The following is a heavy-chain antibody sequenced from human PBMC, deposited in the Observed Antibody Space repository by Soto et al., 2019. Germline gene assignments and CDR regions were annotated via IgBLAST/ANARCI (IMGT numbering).Heavy chain of an antibody. CDR1: GFTFSSYS. CDR3: ANRPRGGY. V-gene: IGHV3-23*01. D-gene: IGHD3-10*01. J-gene: IGHJ4*02. Sequence: EGSLILSCAASGFTFSSYSMSWVRQAPGKGLEWVSAISGSGGSTYYADSVKGRFTISRDNSKNTLYLQMNSLRAEDTAVYYCANRPRGGYWGQGTLVTVSS. CDR2: ISGSGGST.